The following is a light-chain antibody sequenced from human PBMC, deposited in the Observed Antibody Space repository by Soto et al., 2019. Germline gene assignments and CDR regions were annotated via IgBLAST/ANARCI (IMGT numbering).Light chain of an antibody. J-gene: IGLJ2*01. Sequence: QPVLTQSPSASASLGASVKLTCTLSSGHSSYAIAWHQQQPEKGPRYLMKVNSDGTHSKGGGIPERFSGSSSGAERYLTISSIQSEDEADYYCQTWGTGIRVFGGGTKLTVL. CDR1: SGHSSYA. V-gene: IGLV4-69*01. CDR3: QTWGTGIRV. CDR2: VNSDGTH.